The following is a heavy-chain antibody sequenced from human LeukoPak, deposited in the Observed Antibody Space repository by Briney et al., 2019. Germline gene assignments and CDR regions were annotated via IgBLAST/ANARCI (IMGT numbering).Heavy chain of an antibody. Sequence: GGSLRLSCAASGFTFSSYAMSWVRQAPGKGLEWVANTKQEGSEESYVDSVKGRFTISRDNANNSLNLQMNSLRAEDTAVYYCARQGGRVAPFGYWGQGTMVTVSS. D-gene: IGHD3-16*01. V-gene: IGHV3-7*01. CDR2: TKQEGSEE. J-gene: IGHJ4*02. CDR1: GFTFSSYA. CDR3: ARQGGRVAPFGY.